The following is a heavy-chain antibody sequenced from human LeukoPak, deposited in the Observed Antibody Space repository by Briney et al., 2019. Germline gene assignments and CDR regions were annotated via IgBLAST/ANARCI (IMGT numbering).Heavy chain of an antibody. D-gene: IGHD3-3*01. CDR2: ISNNGSRK. CDR3: ARDRAWNYFDY. CDR1: GFTFSRHG. Sequence: GGSLRLSCAPSGFTFSRHGMHWVRQAPGKGLEWVAIISNNGSRKYYAHSVEGRFTISRDNSKNTLYLQMDSLRAEDTAVYYCARDRAWNYFDYWGQGTLVTVSS. J-gene: IGHJ4*02. V-gene: IGHV3-30*03.